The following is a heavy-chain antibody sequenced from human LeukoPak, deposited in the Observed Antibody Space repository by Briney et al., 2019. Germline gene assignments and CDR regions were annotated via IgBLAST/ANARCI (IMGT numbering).Heavy chain of an antibody. CDR3: ARSPYPSYGFELDYYYYYMDV. J-gene: IGHJ6*03. CDR2: IYYSGST. D-gene: IGHD5-18*01. Sequence: SETLSLTCTVSGGSISSSSYYWGWIRQPPGKGLEWIGSIYYSGSTYYNPSLKSRVTISVDTSKNQFSLKLSSVTAADTAVYYCARSPYPSYGFELDYYYYYMDVWGKGTTVTVSS. CDR1: GGSISSSSYY. V-gene: IGHV4-39*01.